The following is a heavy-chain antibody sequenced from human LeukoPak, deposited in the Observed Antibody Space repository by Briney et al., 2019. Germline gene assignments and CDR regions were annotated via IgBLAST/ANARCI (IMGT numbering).Heavy chain of an antibody. D-gene: IGHD2-2*01. CDR2: ISGSGGSI. CDR1: GFTFSSYA. Sequence: PGGSLRLSCAASGFTFSSYAMSWVRQAPGKGLGWVSAISGSGGSIYYADSVKGRFTISRDNSKNTLYLQMNSLRAEDTAVYYCAKDSCSSTSCLYYFDYWGQGTLVTVSS. CDR3: AKDSCSSTSCLYYFDY. J-gene: IGHJ4*02. V-gene: IGHV3-23*01.